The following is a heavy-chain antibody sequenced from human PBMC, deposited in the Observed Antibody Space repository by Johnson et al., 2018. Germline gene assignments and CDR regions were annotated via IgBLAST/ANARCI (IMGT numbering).Heavy chain of an antibody. CDR3: ARDRLDRDGMDV. J-gene: IGHJ6*02. V-gene: IGHV3-30*03. D-gene: IGHD2-2*03. Sequence: QVQLVESGGGVVQPGRSLRLSCAASGFTFSSYGMHWVRQAPGKGLEWVAVISYDGSNKYYADSVKGRFTISRDNSKNTLYLQMNSLRAEDTAVYYCARDRLDRDGMDVWGQGTTVTVSS. CDR2: ISYDGSNK. CDR1: GFTFSSYG.